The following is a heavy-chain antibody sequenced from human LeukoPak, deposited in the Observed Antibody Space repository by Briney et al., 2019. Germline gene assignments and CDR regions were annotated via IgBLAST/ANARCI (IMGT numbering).Heavy chain of an antibody. J-gene: IGHJ4*02. D-gene: IGHD5-12*01. CDR3: ARDLRLGELSYFDH. CDR2: IYYSGST. CDR1: GGSISSGGYY. V-gene: IGHV4-31*03. Sequence: TSQTLSLTCTVSGGSISSGGYYWSWIRQHPGKGLGWIGYIYYSGSTYYNPSLKSRVTISVDTSKNQFSPKLSSVTAADTAVYYCARDLRLGELSYFDHWGQGTLVTVSS.